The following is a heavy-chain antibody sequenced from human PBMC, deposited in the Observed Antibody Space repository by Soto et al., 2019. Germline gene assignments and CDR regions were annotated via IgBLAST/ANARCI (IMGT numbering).Heavy chain of an antibody. CDR2: INSHGSST. CDR1: GFTFSSYW. J-gene: IGHJ4*02. V-gene: IGHV3-74*01. Sequence: EVQLVESGGGLVQPGGSLRLSCAASGFTFSSYWMHWVRQAPGKGLVWVSRINSHGSSTYYADSVKGRFTIYRDNAKNTLYQQKNSLRAEDTAVYYCATHLPDYWGQGTLVTVSS. CDR3: ATHLPDY.